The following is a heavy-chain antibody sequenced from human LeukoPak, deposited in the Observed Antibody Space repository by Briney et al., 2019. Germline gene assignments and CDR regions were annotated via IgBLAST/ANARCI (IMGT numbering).Heavy chain of an antibody. CDR3: ARGGLRYNGFDY. V-gene: IGHV3-23*01. CDR2: IGGSSGRT. J-gene: IGHJ4*02. D-gene: IGHD4-17*01. CDR1: GFNFSSYA. Sequence: PGGSLRLSCAASGFNFSSYAMSWVRQAPGKGLEWVSGIGGSSGRTYYADSVKGRFTISRDNSKNTLYLQMNSLRAEDTAVYYCARGGLRYNGFDYWGQGTLVTVSS.